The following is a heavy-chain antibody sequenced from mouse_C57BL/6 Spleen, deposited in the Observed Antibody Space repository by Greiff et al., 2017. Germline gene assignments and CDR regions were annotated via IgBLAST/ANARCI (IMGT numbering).Heavy chain of an antibody. CDR2: INYDGSST. V-gene: IGHV5-16*01. D-gene: IGHD2-5*01. CDR3: ARGNYSNYDWYFDV. Sequence: EVKLVESEGGLVQPGSSMKLSCTASGFTFSDYYMAWVRQVPEKGLEWVANINYDGSSTYYLDSLKSRFIISRDNAKNILYLQMSSLKSEDTATYYCARGNYSNYDWYFDVWGTEATVTVSS. CDR1: GFTFSDYY. J-gene: IGHJ1*03.